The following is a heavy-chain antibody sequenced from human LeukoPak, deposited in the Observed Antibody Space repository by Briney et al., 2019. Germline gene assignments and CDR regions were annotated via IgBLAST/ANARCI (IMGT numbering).Heavy chain of an antibody. CDR1: GGSISSSSYY. V-gene: IGHV4-39*01. CDR3: ARHRGVMVRGVIHPFDY. J-gene: IGHJ4*02. D-gene: IGHD3-10*01. CDR2: IYYGGCT. Sequence: SETLSLTRTVSGGSISSSSYYCGWIRQPPGKWLEWLGCIYYGGCTYYNPSLKSRVTISVDTSKNQFSLKLSSVTAADTAVYYCARHRGVMVRGVIHPFDYWGQGTLVTVSS.